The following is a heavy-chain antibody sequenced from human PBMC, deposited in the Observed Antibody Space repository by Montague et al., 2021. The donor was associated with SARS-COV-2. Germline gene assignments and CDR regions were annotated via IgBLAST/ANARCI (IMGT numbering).Heavy chain of an antibody. CDR1: GGSISSYY. CDR3: ARERSSGWD. D-gene: IGHD6-19*01. CDR2: IYYSGST. J-gene: IGHJ4*02. V-gene: IGHV4-39*07. Sequence: SETLSLTCTVSGGSISSYYWSWIRQPPGKGLEWIGSIYYSGSTYKNPSLNSRVTLSVDTSENHFSLKLSSVTAADTAVYYCARERSSGWDWGQGTLVTVSS.